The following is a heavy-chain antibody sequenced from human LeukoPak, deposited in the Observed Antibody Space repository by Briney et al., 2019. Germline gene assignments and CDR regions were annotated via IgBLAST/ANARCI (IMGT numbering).Heavy chain of an antibody. J-gene: IGHJ4*02. Sequence: EGSLRLSCAASGFTFSSYAMSWVRQAPGKGLEWVSTISGNGGSTNYADSVKGRFTISRDNSKNTLYLQMNSLRAEDTAVYYCAKEGQRRGVVDYWGQGTLVTVSS. CDR3: AKEGQRRGVVDY. D-gene: IGHD6-25*01. CDR2: ISGNGGST. CDR1: GFTFSSYA. V-gene: IGHV3-23*01.